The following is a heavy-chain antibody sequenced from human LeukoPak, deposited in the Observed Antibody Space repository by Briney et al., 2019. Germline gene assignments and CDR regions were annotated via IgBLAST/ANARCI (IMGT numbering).Heavy chain of an antibody. D-gene: IGHD2-21*02. CDR1: GYSFTSYW. CDR2: IYPGDSDT. Sequence: GEPLKISCKGSGYSFTSYWIGWVRQMPGKGLEWMGIIYPGDSDTRYSPSFQGQVTISADKSISTAYLQWSSLKASDTAMYYCARLAYCGGDCYSGFDYWGQGTLVTVSS. J-gene: IGHJ4*02. V-gene: IGHV5-51*01. CDR3: ARLAYCGGDCYSGFDY.